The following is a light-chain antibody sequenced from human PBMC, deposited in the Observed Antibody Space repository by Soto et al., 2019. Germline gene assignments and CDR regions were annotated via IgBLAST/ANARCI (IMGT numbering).Light chain of an antibody. CDR2: TYN. J-gene: IGLJ1*01. CDR3: ATWDDRLRGDV. CDR1: DSNIGSNV. Sequence: QSVLTQSPSASGPPGQRVAISCSGSDSNIGSNVVNWYQQFPGTAPKLLIYTYNRRPSGVPDRFSGSKSGTSASLVISGLQSEDEADYYCATWDDRLRGDVFGTGTKLTVL. V-gene: IGLV1-44*01.